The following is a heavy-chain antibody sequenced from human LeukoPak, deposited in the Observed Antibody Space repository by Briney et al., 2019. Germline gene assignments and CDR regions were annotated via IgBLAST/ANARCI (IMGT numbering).Heavy chain of an antibody. Sequence: GGSLRLFCAASGFTFSSYAMSWVRQAPGKGLEWVSAISGSGGSTYYADSVKGRFTISRDNSKNTLYLQMNSLRAEDTAVYYCAKDKTPLWFGEVDYWGQRTLVTVSS. D-gene: IGHD3-10*01. CDR1: GFTFSSYA. J-gene: IGHJ4*02. CDR2: ISGSGGST. V-gene: IGHV3-23*01. CDR3: AKDKTPLWFGEVDY.